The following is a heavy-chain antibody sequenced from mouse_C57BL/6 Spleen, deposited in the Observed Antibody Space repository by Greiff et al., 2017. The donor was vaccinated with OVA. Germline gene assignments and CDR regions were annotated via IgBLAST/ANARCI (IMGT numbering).Heavy chain of an antibody. D-gene: IGHD1-1*01. CDR2: INPSNGGT. CDR3: ARSGGYTTVAFDY. CDR1: GYTFTSYW. Sequence: QVQLQQSGTELVKPGASVKLSCKASGYTFTSYWMHWVKQRPGQGLEWIGNINPSNGGTNYNEKFKSKATLTVDKSSSTAYMQLSSLTSEDSAVYYCARSGGYTTVAFDYWGQGTTLTVSS. J-gene: IGHJ2*01. V-gene: IGHV1-53*01.